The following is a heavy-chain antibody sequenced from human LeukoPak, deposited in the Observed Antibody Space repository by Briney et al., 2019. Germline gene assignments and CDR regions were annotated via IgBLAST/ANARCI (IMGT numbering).Heavy chain of an antibody. CDR3: ARGWKRIKSYYYDSSGHPTYAFDI. V-gene: IGHV4-59*01. J-gene: IGHJ3*02. D-gene: IGHD3-22*01. CDR1: GGSICSYY. Sequence: SETLSLTCTVSGGSICSYYWSWIRQPPGKGLEWIGYIYYSGSTNYNPSLKSRVTISVDTSKNQFSLKLSSVTAADTAVYYCARGWKRIKSYYYDSSGHPTYAFDIWGQGTMVTVSS. CDR2: IYYSGST.